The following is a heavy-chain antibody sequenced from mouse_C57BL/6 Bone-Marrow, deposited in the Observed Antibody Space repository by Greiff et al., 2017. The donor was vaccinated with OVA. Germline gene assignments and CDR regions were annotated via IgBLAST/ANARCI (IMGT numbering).Heavy chain of an antibody. CDR2: IHPNSGST. J-gene: IGHJ2*01. V-gene: IGHV1-64*01. D-gene: IGHD1-1*01. CDR1: GYTFTSYW. CDR3: ARYSSYGY. Sequence: QVQLKQPGAELVKPGASVKLSCKASGYTFTSYWMHWVKQRPGQGLEWIGMIHPNSGSTNYNEKFKSKATLTVDKSSSTAYMQLSSLTAEDSAVYYCARYSSYGYWGQGTTLTVSS.